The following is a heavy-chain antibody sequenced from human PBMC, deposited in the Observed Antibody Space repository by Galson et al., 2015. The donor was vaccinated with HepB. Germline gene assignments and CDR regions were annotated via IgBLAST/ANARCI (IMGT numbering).Heavy chain of an antibody. J-gene: IGHJ4*02. CDR2: IKQDGSEK. Sequence: SLRLSCAASGFTFSSYWISWVRQAPGKGLEWVANIKQDGSEKYYVDSVKGRFTISRDNAKNSLYLQMNSLRAEDTAVYYCARDHNSGSSFYWGQGTLVTVSS. V-gene: IGHV3-7*01. D-gene: IGHD1-26*01. CDR3: ARDHNSGSSFY. CDR1: GFTFSSYW.